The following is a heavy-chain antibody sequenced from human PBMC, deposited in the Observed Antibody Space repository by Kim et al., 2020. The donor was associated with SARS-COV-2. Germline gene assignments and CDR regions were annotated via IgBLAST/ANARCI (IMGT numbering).Heavy chain of an antibody. V-gene: IGHV1-69*13. CDR3: ARGRDIVSTIGDCDPFDI. Sequence: SVKVSCKASGNTFLTFAISWVRQAPGHGLEWMGGIIPIFGTTNFAQKFQGRVTITADESTSTAYMELSSLRSEDTAVYYCARGRDIVSTIGDCDPFDIWGRGKMVTVS. CDR1: GNTFLTFA. D-gene: IGHD5-12*01. CDR2: IIPIFGTT. J-gene: IGHJ3*02.